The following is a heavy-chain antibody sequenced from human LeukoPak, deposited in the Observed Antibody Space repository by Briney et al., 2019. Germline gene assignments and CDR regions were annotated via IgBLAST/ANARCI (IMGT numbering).Heavy chain of an antibody. CDR3: TRAGIVVVVAATQFDP. CDR1: GFTFGDYA. Sequence: GGSLRLSCTASGFTFGDYAKSWFRQAPGKGLEWVGFVRSKAYGGTTEYAASVKGRFTISRDDSKSIAYLQMNSLKTEDTAVYYCTRAGIVVVVAATQFDPWGQGTLVTVSS. CDR2: VRSKAYGGTT. J-gene: IGHJ5*02. V-gene: IGHV3-49*03. D-gene: IGHD2-15*01.